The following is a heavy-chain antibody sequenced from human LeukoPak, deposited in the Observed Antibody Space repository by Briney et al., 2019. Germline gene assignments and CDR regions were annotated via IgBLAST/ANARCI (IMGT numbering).Heavy chain of an antibody. V-gene: IGHV3-15*01. Sequence: GGSLRLSCAASGFTFSNAGMSWARQAPGKGLGWVGRIKSKTDGGTADYAAPVKGRFTISRDDSKNTLYLQMNSLKTGDTAVYYCTTAPGFWSGYYTSSGDYWGQGTLVTVSS. CDR3: TTAPGFWSGYYTSSGDY. CDR2: IKSKTDGGTA. D-gene: IGHD3-3*01. J-gene: IGHJ4*02. CDR1: GFTFSNAG.